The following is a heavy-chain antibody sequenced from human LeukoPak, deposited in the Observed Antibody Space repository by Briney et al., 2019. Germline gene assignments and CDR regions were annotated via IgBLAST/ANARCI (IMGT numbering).Heavy chain of an antibody. J-gene: IGHJ3*01. CDR2: IYYSGST. CDR1: GGSISSYY. CDR3: ARLLDNDISGDPDTFDV. D-gene: IGHD3-22*01. Sequence: SETLSLTCTVSGGSISSYYWSWIRQPPGKGLEWIGYIYYSGSTNYNPSLKSRVTISVDTSKNQFSLKLSSVTAADTAVYYCARLLDNDISGDPDTFDVWGQGTTVIVSS. V-gene: IGHV4-59*01.